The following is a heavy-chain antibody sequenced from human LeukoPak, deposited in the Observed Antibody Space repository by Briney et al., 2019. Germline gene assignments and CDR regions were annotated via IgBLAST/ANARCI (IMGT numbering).Heavy chain of an antibody. J-gene: IGHJ3*02. V-gene: IGHV3-7*03. CDR1: GFTFSSYW. D-gene: IGHD3-9*01. Sequence: GGSLRLSCAASGFTFSSYWMTWVRQAPGKGLEWMANIKQDGSEKYYVDSVKGRFTISRDNSKNTLYLQMNSLRAEDTAVYYCAKHPTHYDILTGYYPMGAFDIWGQGTMVTVSS. CDR3: AKHPTHYDILTGYYPMGAFDI. CDR2: IKQDGSEK.